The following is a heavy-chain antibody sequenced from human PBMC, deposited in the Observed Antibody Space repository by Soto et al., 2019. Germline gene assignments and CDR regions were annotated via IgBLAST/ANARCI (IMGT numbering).Heavy chain of an antibody. V-gene: IGHV4-34*02. Sequence: QVQLQQWGAGLLKPSETLSPTCAVYGGSFSGYFWTWIRQPPGKGLEWIGEINATGNSNYNPSLKSRVTISVDTSKNQFYLRLSSVTAADSAVYYCARLSDYWGQGILVTVSS. CDR3: ARLSDY. CDR2: INATGNS. CDR1: GGSFSGYF. J-gene: IGHJ4*02.